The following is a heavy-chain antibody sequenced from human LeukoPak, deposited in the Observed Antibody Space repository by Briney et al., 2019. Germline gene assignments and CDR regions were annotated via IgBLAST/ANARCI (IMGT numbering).Heavy chain of an antibody. CDR2: ISYSGSA. D-gene: IGHD3-10*01. CDR1: GGSISSSSHY. Sequence: PSETLSLTCTVSGGSISSSSHYWGWIRQPPGKGLVWIGAISYSGSAYYNPSLKSRVTISLDTSKNQSSLKLSSVTAADTAVYYCARYSYYYSSGGFDPWGQGTLVFVSS. J-gene: IGHJ5*02. V-gene: IGHV4-39*01. CDR3: ARYSYYYSSGGFDP.